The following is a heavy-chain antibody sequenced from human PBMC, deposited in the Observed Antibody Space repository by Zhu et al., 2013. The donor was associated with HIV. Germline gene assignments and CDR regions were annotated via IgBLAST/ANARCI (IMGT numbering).Heavy chain of an antibody. Sequence: QVQLVQSGAEVKKPGASVKVSCKASGYTFTGYYIHWVRQAPGHGLEWMGWVYGNNGNTIYAQKFQGRVTMTRDASISTTYMDLSGLGSDDTAIYYCVGSNWNSHDGFDVWGQGTMVTVSS. CDR1: GYTFTGYY. CDR3: VGSNWNSHDGFDV. CDR2: VYGNNGNT. D-gene: IGHD1-7*01. J-gene: IGHJ3*01. V-gene: IGHV1-2*02.